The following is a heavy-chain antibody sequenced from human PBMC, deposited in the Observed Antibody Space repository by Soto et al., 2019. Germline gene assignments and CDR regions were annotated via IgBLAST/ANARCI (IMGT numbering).Heavy chain of an antibody. V-gene: IGHV3-23*01. Sequence: EVQLLESGGGLVQPGGSLRLSCAASGFTFSSYAMSWVRQAPGKGLEWVSAISGSGGSTYYADSVKGRFTISRDNSKNPLYLQMNSLRAQDTAVYYCANRHAPVTTSWFDPWGQGTLVTVSS. CDR1: GFTFSSYA. D-gene: IGHD4-17*01. CDR2: ISGSGGST. J-gene: IGHJ5*02. CDR3: ANRHAPVTTSWFDP.